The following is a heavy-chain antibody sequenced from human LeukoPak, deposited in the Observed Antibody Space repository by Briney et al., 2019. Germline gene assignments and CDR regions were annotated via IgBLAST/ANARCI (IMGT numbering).Heavy chain of an antibody. J-gene: IGHJ5*02. V-gene: IGHV1-18*01. CDR3: ERSSWFGGRSEWRWFDP. Sequence: ASVTFSSKASGYTFSSYGISWVRQAPEQGLERMWWISGYTGNTNYAQNLQGRVTMTTDTSTSTAYMELSSLRSDETDLYYCERSSWFGGRSEWRWFDPWGQGTLVSGSS. D-gene: IGHD3-10*01. CDR1: GYTFSSYG. CDR2: ISGYTGNT.